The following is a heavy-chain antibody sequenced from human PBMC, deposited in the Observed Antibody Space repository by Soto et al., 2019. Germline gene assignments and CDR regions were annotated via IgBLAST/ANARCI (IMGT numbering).Heavy chain of an antibody. D-gene: IGHD2-2*01. CDR1: GYSSTSYW. CDR3: ARQAVVALVPYYYYGMDV. J-gene: IGHJ6*02. Sequence: ESLKISCKGSGYSSTSYWISWVRQMPGKGLEWMGRIDPSDSYTYYSPSFQGHVTISADKSISTAYLQWSSLKASDTAMYYCARQAVVALVPYYYYGMDVWGQGTTVTVSS. V-gene: IGHV5-10-1*01. CDR2: IDPSDSYT.